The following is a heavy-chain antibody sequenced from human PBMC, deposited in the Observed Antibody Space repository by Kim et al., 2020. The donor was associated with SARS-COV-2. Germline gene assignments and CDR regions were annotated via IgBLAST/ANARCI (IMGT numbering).Heavy chain of an antibody. Sequence: ASVKVSCKASGYTFTSYGVSWVRQAPGQGLEWMGLTRAYNYRTNYAHKFQDRIIMTTDISTSTAYMELRSLRSDDTAVYFCARALDSGYDYDETYDVWGQ. CDR2: TRAYNYRT. J-gene: IGHJ3*01. CDR3: ARALDSGYDYDETYDV. V-gene: IGHV1-18*01. CDR1: GYTFTSYG. D-gene: IGHD5-12*01.